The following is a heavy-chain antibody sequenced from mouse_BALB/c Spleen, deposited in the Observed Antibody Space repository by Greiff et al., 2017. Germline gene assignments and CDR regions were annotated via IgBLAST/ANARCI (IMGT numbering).Heavy chain of an antibody. CDR3: AFITTVVARSWYFAV. V-gene: IGHV14-3*02. J-gene: IGHJ1*01. CDR1: GFNIKDTY. Sequence: VQLQQSGAELVKPGASVKLSCTASGFNIKDTYMHWVKQRPEQGLEWIGRIDPANGNTKYDPKFQGKATITADTSSNTAYLQLSSLTSEDTAVYYCAFITTVVARSWYFAVWGAGTTVTVSS. D-gene: IGHD1-1*01. CDR2: IDPANGNT.